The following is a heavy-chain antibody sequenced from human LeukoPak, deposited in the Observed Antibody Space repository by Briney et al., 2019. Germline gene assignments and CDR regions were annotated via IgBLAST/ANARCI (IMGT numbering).Heavy chain of an antibody. Sequence: ASLKVSCKASGYTFTGYNMHWVRHAPGQGLEWMGWINPNSGGTNYAQKFQGRVTMTRDTSISTAYMELSRLRSDDTAVYYCARVIHNWNYSGNAFDIWGQGTMVTVSS. CDR1: GYTFTGYN. CDR2: INPNSGGT. D-gene: IGHD1-7*01. CDR3: ARVIHNWNYSGNAFDI. J-gene: IGHJ3*02. V-gene: IGHV1-2*02.